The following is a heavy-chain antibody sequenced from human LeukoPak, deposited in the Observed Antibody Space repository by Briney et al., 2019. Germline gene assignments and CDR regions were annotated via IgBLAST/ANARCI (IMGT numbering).Heavy chain of an antibody. Sequence: TSVKVSCKASGFTFTSSAVQWVRQARGQRLEWIGWIVVGSGNTNYAQKFQERVTITRDMSTSTAYMELSSLRSEDTAVYSCAADGSDYCSSTSCRPTAVAGWGQGTLVTVSS. CDR2: IVVGSGNT. V-gene: IGHV1-58*01. J-gene: IGHJ4*02. CDR3: AADGSDYCSSTSCRPTAVAG. D-gene: IGHD2-2*01. CDR1: GFTFTSSA.